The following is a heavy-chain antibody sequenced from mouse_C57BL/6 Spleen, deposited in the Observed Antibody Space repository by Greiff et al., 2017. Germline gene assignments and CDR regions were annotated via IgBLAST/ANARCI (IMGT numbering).Heavy chain of an antibody. CDR2: ISYSGST. CDR3: ARETNWYFDV. V-gene: IGHV3-1*01. CDR1: GYSITSGYD. Sequence: EVQLVESGPGMVKPSQSLSLTCTVTGYSITSGYDWHWIRHFPGNKLEWMGYISYSGSTNYNPSLKSRISITHDTSKNHFFLKLNSVTTDDTATYYCARETNWYFDVWGTGTTVTVSS. J-gene: IGHJ1*03.